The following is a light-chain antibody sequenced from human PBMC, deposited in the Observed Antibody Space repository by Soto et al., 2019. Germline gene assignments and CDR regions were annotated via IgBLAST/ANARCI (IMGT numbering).Light chain of an antibody. V-gene: IGLV2-14*01. CDR3: SSYTSSTAYV. CDR2: EVS. CDR1: SSDVGGYNY. Sequence: QSALTQPASVSGSPGQSITISCTGTSSDVGGYNYVSWYQLHPGKAPKLMVYEVSNRPSGVSNRFSGSKSGNTASLTISGLQAEDEADYYCSSYTSSTAYVFGTGTQATVL. J-gene: IGLJ1*01.